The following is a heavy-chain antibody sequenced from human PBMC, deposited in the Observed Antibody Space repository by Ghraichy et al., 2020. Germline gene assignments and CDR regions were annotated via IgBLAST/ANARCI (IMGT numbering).Heavy chain of an antibody. V-gene: IGHV6-1*01. CDR2: TYYRSKWYN. CDR3: ATGGVGIASRLAFDY. D-gene: IGHD6-6*01. J-gene: IGHJ4*02. Sequence: SETLSLTCAISGDSVSSNSAAWNWIRQSPSRGLEWLGRTYYRSKWYNDYAKSVKSRITINPDTSKNQFSLQLNSVTPEDTAVYYCATGGVGIASRLAFDYWGQGTLVTVSS. CDR1: GDSVSSNSAA.